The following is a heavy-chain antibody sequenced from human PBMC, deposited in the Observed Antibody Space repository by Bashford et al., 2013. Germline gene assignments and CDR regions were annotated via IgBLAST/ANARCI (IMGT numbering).Heavy chain of an antibody. D-gene: IGHD3-3*01. CDR1: GGSISSGYY. CDR2: IYHSGST. Sequence: SETLSLTCTVSGGSISSGYYWGWIRQPPGKGLEWIGSIYHSGSTYYNPSLKSRVTISVDTSKNQFSLKLSSVTAADTAVYYCARKGGVYWGQGTLVTVSS. J-gene: IGHJ4*02. V-gene: IGHV4-38-2*02. CDR3: ARKGGVY.